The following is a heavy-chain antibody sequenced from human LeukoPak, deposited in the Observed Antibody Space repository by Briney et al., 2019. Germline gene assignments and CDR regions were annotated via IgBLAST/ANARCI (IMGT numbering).Heavy chain of an antibody. CDR2: IWYDGSRK. CDR1: GFTFRNYG. J-gene: IGHJ4*02. V-gene: IGHV3-33*01. CDR3: ARGNYEGSGYPDY. D-gene: IGHD3-22*01. Sequence: QAGGSLRLTCEPSGFTFRNYGVHWARQAPGKGLEWVAVIWYDGSRKEYADSVKGRFTVSRDNSKNILSLQMNSLTVGDTAVYYCARGNYEGSGYPDYWGQGTLVTVSA.